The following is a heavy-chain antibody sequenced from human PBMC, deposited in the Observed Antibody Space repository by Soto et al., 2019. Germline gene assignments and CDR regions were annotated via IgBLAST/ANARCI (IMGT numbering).Heavy chain of an antibody. V-gene: IGHV3-13*01. CDR1: GFTFSSYD. CDR2: IGTAGDT. CDR3: ARGGVGYSKVPVPYGMDV. D-gene: IGHD4-4*01. Sequence: SLRLSCAASGFTFSSYDMHWVRQATGKGLEWVSAIGTAGDTYYPGSVKGRFTISRENAKNSLYLQMNSLRAGDTAVYYCARGGVGYSKVPVPYGMDVWGQGTTVTSP. J-gene: IGHJ6*02.